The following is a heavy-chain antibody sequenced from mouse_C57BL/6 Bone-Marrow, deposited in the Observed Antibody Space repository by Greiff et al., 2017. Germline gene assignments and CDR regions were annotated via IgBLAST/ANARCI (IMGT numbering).Heavy chain of an antibody. D-gene: IGHD1-1*01. CDR1: GYTFTDYN. V-gene: IGHV1-18*01. Sequence: VHVKQSGPELVKPGASVKIPCKASGYTFTDYNMDWVKQSHGKSLEWIGDINPNNGGTIYNQKFKGKATLTVDKSSSTAYMELRSLTSEDTAVYYCAREGGSKYFDYWGQGTTLTVSS. J-gene: IGHJ2*01. CDR2: INPNNGGT. CDR3: AREGGSKYFDY.